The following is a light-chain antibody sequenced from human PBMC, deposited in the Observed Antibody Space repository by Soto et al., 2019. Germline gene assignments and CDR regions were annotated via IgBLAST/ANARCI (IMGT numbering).Light chain of an antibody. CDR2: EVS. J-gene: IGLJ1*01. Sequence: QSALTQPASVSGSPGQSITMSCTGTSSDVGGYNYVSWYQQHPGKAPKLMIYEVSNRPSGVSNLFSGSKSGNTASLTISGLQAEDEADYYCSSYISSSIDYVFGTGTKLTVL. V-gene: IGLV2-14*01. CDR1: SSDVGGYNY. CDR3: SSYISSSIDYV.